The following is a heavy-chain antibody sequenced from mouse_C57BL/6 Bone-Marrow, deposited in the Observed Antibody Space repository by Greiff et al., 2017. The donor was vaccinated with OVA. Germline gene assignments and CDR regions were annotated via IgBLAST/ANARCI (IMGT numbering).Heavy chain of an antibody. V-gene: IGHV1-20*01. Sequence: EVKLVESGPELVKPGDSVKISCKASGYSFTGYFMNWVMQSHGKSLEWIGRINPYNGDTFYNQKFKGKATLTVDKSSSTAHMELRSLTSEDSAVYYCARSYSFYYAMDYWGQGTSVTVSS. D-gene: IGHD2-10*01. CDR3: ARSYSFYYAMDY. CDR2: INPYNGDT. CDR1: GYSFTGYF. J-gene: IGHJ4*01.